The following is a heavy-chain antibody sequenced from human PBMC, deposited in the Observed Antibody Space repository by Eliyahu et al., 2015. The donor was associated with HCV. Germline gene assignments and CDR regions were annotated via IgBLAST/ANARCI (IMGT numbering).Heavy chain of an antibody. CDR3: ARDQNFPDAFDV. CDR1: GFTFRDYG. J-gene: IGHJ3*01. V-gene: IGHV3-33*01. D-gene: IGHD1-7*01. CDR2: IFHDDEDD. Sequence: QVQLVESGGGLFQPGTSLRLXCAASGFTFRDYGMHWVRXAPGKGLEWVAGIFHDDEDDSYADSVKGRFTVSRDNSRNTLYLQINSVRAEDTAAYFCARDQNFPDAFDVWGQGTMVTVSS.